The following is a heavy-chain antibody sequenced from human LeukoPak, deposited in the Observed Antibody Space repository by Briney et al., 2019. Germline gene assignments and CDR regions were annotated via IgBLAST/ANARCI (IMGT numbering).Heavy chain of an antibody. V-gene: IGHV3-30-3*01. J-gene: IGHJ4*02. CDR1: GFTFSTYA. Sequence: PGGSLRLSCAASGFTFSTYAMHWVRQAPGKGLEWVVVISYDGSNKYYADSVKGRFTISRDNSKNTLYLQMNSLRAEDTAVYYCARDAPRGQWLVEIDYWGQGTLVTVSS. CDR2: ISYDGSNK. CDR3: ARDAPRGQWLVEIDY. D-gene: IGHD6-19*01.